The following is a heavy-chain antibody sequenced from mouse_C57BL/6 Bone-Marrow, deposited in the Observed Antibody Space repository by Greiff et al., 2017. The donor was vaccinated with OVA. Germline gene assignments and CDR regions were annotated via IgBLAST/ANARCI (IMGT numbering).Heavy chain of an antibody. CDR3: ASGNIYWYFDV. V-gene: IGHV1-81*01. D-gene: IGHD2-1*01. CDR2: IHPRSGNT. CDR1: GYTFTSYG. J-gene: IGHJ1*03. Sequence: VKLMESGAELARPGASVKLSCKASGYTFTSYGISWVKQRTGQGLEWIGEIHPRSGNTYYNEKFKGKATLTADKSSSTAYMELRSLTSEDSAVYFCASGNIYWYFDVWGTGTTVTVSS.